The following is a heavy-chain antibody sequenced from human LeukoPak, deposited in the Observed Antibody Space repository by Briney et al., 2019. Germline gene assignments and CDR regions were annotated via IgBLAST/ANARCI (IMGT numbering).Heavy chain of an antibody. Sequence: GGSLRLSCAACGFTFSSYWMSWVRQAPGKGLEWVANIKQDGSEKYYVDSVKGRFTISRDNAKNSLYLQMNSLRAEDTAVYYCARDYYDSSGYYYFDYWGQGTLVTVSS. J-gene: IGHJ4*02. CDR1: GFTFSSYW. CDR3: ARDYYDSSGYYYFDY. D-gene: IGHD3-22*01. V-gene: IGHV3-7*01. CDR2: IKQDGSEK.